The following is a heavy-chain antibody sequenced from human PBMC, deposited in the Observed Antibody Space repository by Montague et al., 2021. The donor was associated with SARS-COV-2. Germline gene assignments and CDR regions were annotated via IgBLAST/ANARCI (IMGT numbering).Heavy chain of an antibody. Sequence: SETLSLTCSVSGGSISTYYWSWIWLPPGKGQERIGYTYYSGSTNYNPSLKSRVTISIDTSKNQFSLELSSVTAADMAVSYCSCPGGCSTGGSCYYVYWGQGTLVTVSS. D-gene: IGHD2-15*01. J-gene: IGHJ4*02. CDR1: GGSISTYY. V-gene: IGHV4-59*01. CDR3: SCPGGCSTGGSCYYVY. CDR2: TYYSGST.